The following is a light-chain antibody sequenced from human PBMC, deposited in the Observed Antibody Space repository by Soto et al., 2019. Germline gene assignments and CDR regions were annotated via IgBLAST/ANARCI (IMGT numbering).Light chain of an antibody. CDR1: SSNIGNNY. V-gene: IGLV1-51*01. Sequence: QSVLTQSPSVSAAPGQKVTISCSGSSSNIGNNYVSWYQHLPGAAHKLLIYDNSKRPSGIPDRFSGSKSGTSATLGITVLQTGDEADYYCGTWDSSLGAVVFGGGTQLTVL. CDR3: GTWDSSLGAVV. CDR2: DNS. J-gene: IGLJ2*01.